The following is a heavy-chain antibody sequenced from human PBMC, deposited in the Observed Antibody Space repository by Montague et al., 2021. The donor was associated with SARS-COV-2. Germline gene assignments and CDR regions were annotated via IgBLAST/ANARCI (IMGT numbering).Heavy chain of an antibody. J-gene: IGHJ1*01. CDR2: IWYDGSNK. V-gene: IGHV3-33*01. Sequence: SLRLSCAASGFTFSSYGMHWVRQAPGKGLEWVAVIWYDGSNKYYADSVKGQFTISRDNSKNTLYLQMNSLRAEDTAVYYCARGLAVAWRGYFQHWGQGTLVTVSS. CDR3: ARGLAVAWRGYFQH. CDR1: GFTFSSYG. D-gene: IGHD6-19*01.